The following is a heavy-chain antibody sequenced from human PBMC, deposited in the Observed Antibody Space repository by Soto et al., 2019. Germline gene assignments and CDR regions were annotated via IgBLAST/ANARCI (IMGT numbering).Heavy chain of an antibody. CDR3: AKDNGYSGYGSIDY. D-gene: IGHD5-12*01. J-gene: IGHJ4*02. CDR1: GFTFSSYG. Sequence: GGSLRLSCAASGFTFSSYGMHWVRQAPGKGLEWVAVISYDGSNKYYADSVKGRFTISRDNSKNTLYLQMNSLRAEDTAVYYCAKDNGYSGYGSIDYWGQGTLVTVSS. V-gene: IGHV3-30*18. CDR2: ISYDGSNK.